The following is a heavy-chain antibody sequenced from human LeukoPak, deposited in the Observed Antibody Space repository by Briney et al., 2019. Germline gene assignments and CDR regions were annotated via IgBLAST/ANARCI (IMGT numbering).Heavy chain of an antibody. J-gene: IGHJ4*02. V-gene: IGHV3-48*04. CDR2: ISSSSSNI. CDR3: ARARGRCSGGSCYGY. CDR1: GFTFSSYS. Sequence: PGGSLRLSCAASGFTFSSYSMNWVRRARGEGLEWVSYISSSSSNIYYADSVKGRFTISRDNAKNSLYLQMNSLRAEDTAVYYCARARGRCSGGSCYGYWGQGTLVTVSS. D-gene: IGHD2-15*01.